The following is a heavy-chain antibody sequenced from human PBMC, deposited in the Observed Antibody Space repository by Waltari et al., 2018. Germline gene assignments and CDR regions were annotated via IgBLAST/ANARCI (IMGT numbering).Heavy chain of an antibody. J-gene: IGHJ4*02. V-gene: IGHV3-66*02. CDR1: GFTDRSNY. CDR3: AKDPAWSDQFLLID. Sequence: EVQLVESGGGLVQPGCSMRLSCAASGFTDRSNYMGWVRQAPGKGLEGVSVIYSGGSTYYADSVKGRFTISRDNSKNTLYLQMNSLRAEDTAVYYCAKDPAWSDQFLLIDWGQGTLVTVSS. CDR2: IYSGGST. D-gene: IGHD2-2*01.